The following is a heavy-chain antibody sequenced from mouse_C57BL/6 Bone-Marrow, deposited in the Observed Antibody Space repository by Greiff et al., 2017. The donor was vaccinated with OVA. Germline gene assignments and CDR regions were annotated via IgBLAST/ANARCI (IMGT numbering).Heavy chain of an antibody. D-gene: IGHD2-4*01. CDR2: ISSGSSTI. CDR1: GFTFSDYG. Sequence: EVKLMESGGGLVKPGGSLKLSCAASGFTFSDYGMHWVRQAPETGLEWVAYISSGSSTIYYADTVKGRFTISRDNAKNTLFLQMTSLRSEDTAMYYCARLYYDYTSWGQGTTLTVSS. CDR3: ARLYYDYTS. V-gene: IGHV5-17*01. J-gene: IGHJ2*01.